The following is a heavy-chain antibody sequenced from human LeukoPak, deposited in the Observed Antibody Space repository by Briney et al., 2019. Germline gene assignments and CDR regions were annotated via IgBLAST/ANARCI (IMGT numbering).Heavy chain of an antibody. J-gene: IGHJ4*02. CDR2: INPSGGST. V-gene: IGHV1-46*01. Sequence: ASVKVSCKASGYTFTSYYMHWVRQAPGQGLQWMGIINPSGGSTSYAQKFQGRVTMTRDTSTSTVYMELSSLRSEDTAVYYCAGARAGAGLDYWGQGTLVTVSS. D-gene: IGHD6-19*01. CDR3: AGARAGAGLDY. CDR1: GYTFTSYY.